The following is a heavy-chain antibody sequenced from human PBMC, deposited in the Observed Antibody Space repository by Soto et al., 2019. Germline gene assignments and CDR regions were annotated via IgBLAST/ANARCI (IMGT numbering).Heavy chain of an antibody. CDR1: GGYLSGYD. V-gene: IGHV4-4*07. D-gene: IGHD6-6*01. J-gene: IGHJ6*02. CDR2: IYTSGST. CDR3: ARVGIAARPDYYGMDV. Sequence: SETMSLTCTVSGGYLSGYDWSLIRQPAGKGLEWIGRIYTSGSTNYNPSLKSRVTMSVDTSKNQFSLKLSSVTAADTAVYYCARVGIAARPDYYGMDVWGQGTKVTVSS.